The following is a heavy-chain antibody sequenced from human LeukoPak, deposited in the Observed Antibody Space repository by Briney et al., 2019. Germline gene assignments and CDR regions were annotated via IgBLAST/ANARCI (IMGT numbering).Heavy chain of an antibody. D-gene: IGHD5-12*01. CDR3: ARPGYSGYDIDY. V-gene: IGHV4-34*01. CDR1: GFTFSSYA. Sequence: GSLRLSCAASGFTFSSYAMSWIRQPPGKGLEWIGEITHSGSTNYNPSLKSRVTISVDTSKNQFSLKLSSVTAADTAVYYCARPGYSGYDIDYWGQGTLVTVSS. CDR2: ITHSGST. J-gene: IGHJ4*02.